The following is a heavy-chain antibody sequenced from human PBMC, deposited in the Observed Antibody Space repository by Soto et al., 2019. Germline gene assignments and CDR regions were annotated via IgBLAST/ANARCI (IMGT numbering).Heavy chain of an antibody. CDR3: ARSGGLDRDFNY. J-gene: IGHJ4*02. D-gene: IGHD2-15*01. Sequence: QVQLVQSGAEVKKPGSSVKVSCKASGGTFSSDSFSWVRQAPGQGLEWMGGIIPMFDTPIYAQKFQDRVTIAANXSTSPAYMQLSSLRSGDTAVYYWARSGGLDRDFNYWGQGSLVTVSS. V-gene: IGHV1-69*12. CDR1: GGTFSSDS. CDR2: IIPMFDTP.